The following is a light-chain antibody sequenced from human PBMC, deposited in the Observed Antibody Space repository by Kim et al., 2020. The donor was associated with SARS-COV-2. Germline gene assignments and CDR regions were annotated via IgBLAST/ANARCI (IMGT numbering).Light chain of an antibody. Sequence: TTPCPGAISTFGRNFVNCYQQLPGTAPNVFIYNDNQRPSGGPDRFSGSRSGTSASLAISGLQSEDEADYYCATWDVTLNGWVFGGGTQLTVL. V-gene: IGLV1-44*01. J-gene: IGLJ3*02. CDR2: NDN. CDR1: ISTFGRNF. CDR3: ATWDVTLNGWV.